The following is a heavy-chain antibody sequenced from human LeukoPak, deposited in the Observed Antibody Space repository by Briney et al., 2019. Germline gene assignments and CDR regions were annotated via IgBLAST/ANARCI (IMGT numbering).Heavy chain of an antibody. J-gene: IGHJ6*03. CDR2: INHSGST. V-gene: IGHV4-34*01. D-gene: IGHD3-22*01. Sequence: PSETLSLTCAVYGGSFSGYYWSWTRQPPGKGLEWIGEINHSGSTNYNPSLKSRVTISVDTSKNQFSLKLSSVTAAATAVYYCARGRYYYDSSGYMDYYYMDVWGKGTTVTVSS. CDR1: GGSFSGYY. CDR3: ARGRYYYDSSGYMDYYYMDV.